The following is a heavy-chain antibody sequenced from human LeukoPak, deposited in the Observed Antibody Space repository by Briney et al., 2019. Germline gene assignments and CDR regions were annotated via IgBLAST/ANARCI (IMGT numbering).Heavy chain of an antibody. D-gene: IGHD6-13*01. J-gene: IGHJ2*01. Sequence: ASETLSLTCTVSGGSISSYYWSWIRQPPGKGLEWIGYIYYSGSTNYNPSLKSRVTMSVDMSKNQFSLKLSSMIAADTAVYYCARVSSSWYQDWYFDLWGRGTLVTVPS. CDR1: GGSISSYY. V-gene: IGHV4-59*12. CDR3: ARVSSSWYQDWYFDL. CDR2: IYYSGST.